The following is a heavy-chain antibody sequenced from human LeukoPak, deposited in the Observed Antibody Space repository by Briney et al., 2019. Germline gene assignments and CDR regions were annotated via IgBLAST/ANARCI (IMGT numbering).Heavy chain of an antibody. V-gene: IGHV3-11*04. Sequence: GGSLRLSCAASGFTFSDYYMSWIRQAPGKGLEWVSYISSSGSTIYYADSAKVRFTISRDNAKNSLYLQMNSLRAEDTAVYYCAIAMVRGVIFWWGQGTLVTVSS. D-gene: IGHD3-10*01. J-gene: IGHJ4*02. CDR1: GFTFSDYY. CDR3: AIAMVRGVIFW. CDR2: ISSSGSTI.